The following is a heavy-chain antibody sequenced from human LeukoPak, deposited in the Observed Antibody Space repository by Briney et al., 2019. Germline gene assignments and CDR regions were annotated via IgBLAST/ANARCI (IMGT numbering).Heavy chain of an antibody. J-gene: IGHJ4*02. CDR2: MNPNSGKA. CDR1: GYTFINFD. V-gene: IGHV1-8*03. CDR3: ARDTALAVTLDY. D-gene: IGHD4-17*01. Sequence: ASVKVSCKASGYTFINFDINWVRQATGQGLEWMGWMNPNSGKAGYAQKFLARVTFTRNTSIGTAYMELSSLRSDDTAVYYCARDTALAVTLDYWGQGTLVTVSS.